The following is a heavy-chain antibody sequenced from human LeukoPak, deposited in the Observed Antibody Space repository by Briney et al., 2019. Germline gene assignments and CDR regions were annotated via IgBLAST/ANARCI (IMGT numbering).Heavy chain of an antibody. CDR2: MYTSGST. CDR1: GGSINSGAYY. D-gene: IGHD2-21*02. J-gene: IGHJ4*02. V-gene: IGHV4-61*02. Sequence: SETLSLTCTVSGGSINSGAYYWSWIRQPAGKGLEWIGRMYTSGSTNYNPSLKSRVTISRDTSKNQFSLRLNSVTAADTAVYYCAREAYCGGDCYSGFDYWGQGTLVTVSS. CDR3: AREAYCGGDCYSGFDY.